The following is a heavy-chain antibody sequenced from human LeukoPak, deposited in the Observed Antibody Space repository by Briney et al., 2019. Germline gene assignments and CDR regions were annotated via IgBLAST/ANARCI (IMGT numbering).Heavy chain of an antibody. J-gene: IGHJ4*02. CDR1: GFTFSSYA. D-gene: IGHD3-3*01. Sequence: GGSLRLSCAASGFTFSSYAMHWVRQAPGKGLEWVAVISYDGSNKYYADSGTGRFTISRDNSKKTLYLQMNSLRAEDTAVYYCAKGYYDFWSGYSPFDYWGQGTLVTVSS. CDR3: AKGYYDFWSGYSPFDY. CDR2: ISYDGSNK. V-gene: IGHV3-30*04.